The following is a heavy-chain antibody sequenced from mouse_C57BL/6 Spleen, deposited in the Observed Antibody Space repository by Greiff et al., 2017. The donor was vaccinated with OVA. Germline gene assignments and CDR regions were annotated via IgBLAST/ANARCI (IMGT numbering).Heavy chain of an antibody. CDR2: ISDGGSYT. V-gene: IGHV5-4*01. CDR1: GFTFSSYA. J-gene: IGHJ1*03. Sequence: EVQGVESGGGLVKPGGSLKLSCAASGFTFSSYAMSWVRQTPEKRLEWVATISDGGSYTYYPDNVKGRFTISRDNAKNNLYLQMSHLKSEDTAMYYCARDRGNYIRGYFDVWGTGTTVTVSS. CDR3: ARDRGNYIRGYFDV. D-gene: IGHD2-1*01.